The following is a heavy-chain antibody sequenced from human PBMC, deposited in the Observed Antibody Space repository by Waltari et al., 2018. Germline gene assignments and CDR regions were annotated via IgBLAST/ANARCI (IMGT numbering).Heavy chain of an antibody. CDR1: GFTLSSYW. CDR2: IKQDGSEK. V-gene: IGHV3-7*01. D-gene: IGHD6-19*01. Sequence: EVQLVEPGGGLVQPGGSLRLSCAASGFTLSSYWMSWSRKAPGKGLEWVANIKQDGSEKYYVDSVKGRFTISRDNAKNSLYLQMNSLRAEDMAVYYCARSGIAVAGRYFQHWGQGTLVTVSS. J-gene: IGHJ1*01. CDR3: ARSGIAVAGRYFQH.